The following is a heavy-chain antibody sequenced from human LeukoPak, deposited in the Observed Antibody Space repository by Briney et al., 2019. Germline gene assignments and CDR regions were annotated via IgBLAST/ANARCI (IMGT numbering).Heavy chain of an antibody. D-gene: IGHD3-9*01. CDR3: ARDRYDILTGYYNGEPNDAFDI. Sequence: PGGSLRLSCAASGFTFSSYSMNWVRQAPGKGLEWVSSISSSSSYIYYADSVKGRFTISRDNAKNSLYLQMNSLRAEDTAVYYCARDRYDILTGYYNGEPNDAFDIWGQGTMVTVSS. CDR1: GFTFSSYS. J-gene: IGHJ3*02. CDR2: ISSSSSYI. V-gene: IGHV3-21*01.